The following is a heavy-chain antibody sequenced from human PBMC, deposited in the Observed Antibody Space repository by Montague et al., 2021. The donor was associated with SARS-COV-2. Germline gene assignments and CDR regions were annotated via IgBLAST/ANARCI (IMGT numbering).Heavy chain of an antibody. Sequence: TRSLTCTVSGGSISSGGYYWSWIRQHPGKGLEWIGYVYYSGSTYYNPSLKSRVTISVDTSKNQFSLKLSSVTAADTAVYYCARDRYSGYVLDAFDIWGQGTMVTASS. CDR1: GGSISSGGYY. CDR2: VYYSGST. CDR3: ARDRYSGYVLDAFDI. D-gene: IGHD5-12*01. V-gene: IGHV4-31*03. J-gene: IGHJ3*02.